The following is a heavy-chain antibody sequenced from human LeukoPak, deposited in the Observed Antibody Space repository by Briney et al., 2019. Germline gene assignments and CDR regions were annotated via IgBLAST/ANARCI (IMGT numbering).Heavy chain of an antibody. Sequence: GESLKISCRGSGYSFTSYWIGWVRQMPGKGLEWMGIIYPGDSDTRYSPSFQGQVTISADKSISTAYLQWSSLKASDTAMYYCARQRVDPGVVVSSDVGDWFDPWGQGTLVTVSS. CDR2: IYPGDSDT. J-gene: IGHJ5*02. V-gene: IGHV5-51*01. D-gene: IGHD2-15*01. CDR3: ARQRVDPGVVVSSDVGDWFDP. CDR1: GYSFTSYW.